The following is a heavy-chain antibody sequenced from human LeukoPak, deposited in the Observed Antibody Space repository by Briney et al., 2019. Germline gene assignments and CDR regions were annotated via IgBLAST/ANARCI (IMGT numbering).Heavy chain of an antibody. J-gene: IGHJ2*01. CDR1: GGTFSSYA. CDR2: IIPIFGTA. CDR3: ARGILIAVAEDVWYFDL. V-gene: IGHV1-69*05. Sequence: ASVKVSCKASGGTFSSYAISWVGQAPCRGLAWVGRIIPIFGTANYAQKYQGRVTITTDESTSTAYMELSSLRSEDTAVYYCARGILIAVAEDVWYFDLWGRGTLVTVSS. D-gene: IGHD6-19*01.